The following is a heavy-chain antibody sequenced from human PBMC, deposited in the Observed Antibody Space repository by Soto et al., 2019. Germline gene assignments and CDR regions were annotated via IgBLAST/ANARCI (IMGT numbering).Heavy chain of an antibody. Sequence: SETLSLTCTVSGGSISSYYWSWIRQPPGKGLEWIGYIYYSGSTNYNPSLKSRVTISVDTSKNQFSLKLSSVTAADTAVYYCGGAGTLFVFDYWGQGTLVTVSS. CDR3: GGAGTLFVFDY. CDR2: IYYSGST. J-gene: IGHJ4*02. CDR1: GGSISSYY. V-gene: IGHV4-59*01. D-gene: IGHD6-19*01.